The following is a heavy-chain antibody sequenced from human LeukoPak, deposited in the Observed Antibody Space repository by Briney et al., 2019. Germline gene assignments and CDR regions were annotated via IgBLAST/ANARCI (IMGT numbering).Heavy chain of an antibody. Sequence: GGSLRLSCAASGFTFDDYGMSWVRQAPGKGLEWVSGTNWNGGSTGYADSVKGRFTISRDNAKNSLYLQMNSLRVDDTAIYYCARDLTRFDAWGQGILVTVSS. V-gene: IGHV3-20*04. CDR2: TNWNGGST. CDR3: ARDLTRFDA. D-gene: IGHD3-10*01. CDR1: GFTFDDYG. J-gene: IGHJ5*02.